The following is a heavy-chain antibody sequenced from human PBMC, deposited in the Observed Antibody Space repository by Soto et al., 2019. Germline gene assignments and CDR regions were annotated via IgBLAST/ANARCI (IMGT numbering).Heavy chain of an antibody. CDR1: GFTFDDYA. CDR2: ISWNSGSI. D-gene: IGHD3-3*01. J-gene: IGHJ4*02. CDR3: AKDMDDFWSGPFDY. Sequence: PGGSLRLSCAASGFTFDDYAMHWVRQAPGKGLEWVSGISWNSGSIGYADSVKGRFTISRDNAKNSLYLQMNSLRAEDTALYYCAKDMDDFWSGPFDYWGQGTLVTAPQ. V-gene: IGHV3-9*01.